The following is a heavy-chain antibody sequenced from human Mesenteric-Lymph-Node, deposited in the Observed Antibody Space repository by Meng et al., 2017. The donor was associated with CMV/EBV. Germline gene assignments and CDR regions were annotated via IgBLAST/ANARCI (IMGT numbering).Heavy chain of an antibody. CDR3: ARHQGFSFDY. Sequence: LPCAVSGDSKSRQTWWRWVRQPPGKGLEWIGQIDQNGGANYSPSLKSRVTMSVDRSKSQLSLTLRSVSAADTAVFYCARHQGFSFDYWGQGALVTVSS. CDR2: IDQNGGA. J-gene: IGHJ4*02. V-gene: IGHV4-4*02. CDR1: GDSKSRQTW. D-gene: IGHD2-2*01.